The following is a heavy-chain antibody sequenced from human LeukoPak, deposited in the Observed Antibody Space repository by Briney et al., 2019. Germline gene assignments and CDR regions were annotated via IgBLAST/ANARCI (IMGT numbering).Heavy chain of an antibody. CDR2: IYYSGST. V-gene: IGHV4-59*01. CDR1: GGSISSYY. D-gene: IGHD6-13*01. J-gene: IGHJ4*02. CDR3: ARAAGPLAAPDF. Sequence: SETLSLTCTVSGGSISSYYWSWIRQPPGKGLEWIGYIYYSGSTNYNPSLKSRVTISVDTSKNQFFLKLSSVTAADPAVYYCARAAGPLAAPDFWGQGTPVTVSS.